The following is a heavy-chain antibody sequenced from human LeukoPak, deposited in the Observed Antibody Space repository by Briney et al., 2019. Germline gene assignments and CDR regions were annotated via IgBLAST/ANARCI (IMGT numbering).Heavy chain of an antibody. V-gene: IGHV1-8*03. J-gene: IGHJ4*02. Sequence: ASVKVSFKASGYTFTSYDINWVRQANGQGLEWMGWMNPNSGNTGYAQKFQGRVTITRNTSISTAYMELSSLRSEDTAVYYCARGPRYYYDSSALGYWGQGTLVTVSS. CDR2: MNPNSGNT. D-gene: IGHD3-22*01. CDR3: ARGPRYYYDSSALGY. CDR1: GYTFTSYD.